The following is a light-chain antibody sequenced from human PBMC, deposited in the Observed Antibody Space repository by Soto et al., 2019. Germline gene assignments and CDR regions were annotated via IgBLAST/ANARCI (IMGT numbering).Light chain of an antibody. J-gene: IGLJ1*01. CDR3: CSYAGSSAYV. V-gene: IGLV2-11*01. CDR2: DVS. CDR1: SSDVGGYNH. Sequence: SVLTQPRSVSGSPGQSVTISCTGTSSDVGGYNHVSWYQQNPGEAPKVMIFDVSKRPSGVPDRFSGSKSDNTASLTISGLRAEDEADYCCSYAGSSAYVFGAGTKVTVL.